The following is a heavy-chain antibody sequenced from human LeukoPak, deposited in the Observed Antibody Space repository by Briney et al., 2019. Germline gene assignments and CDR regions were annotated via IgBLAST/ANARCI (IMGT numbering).Heavy chain of an antibody. CDR3: ARGFPFYYDSSGYYSPYYFDY. D-gene: IGHD3-22*01. CDR2: INHSGST. J-gene: IGHJ4*02. Sequence: SDPLSFTCAAFAGFFSGFYSSWIGQPPAKGLEWIGEINHSGSTNDTPSHKRPVTISVDTSPDQFSLKLSSVTAADTAVYYCARGFPFYYDSSGYYSPYYFDYCCQGTLIIVSS. CDR1: AGFFSGFY. V-gene: IGHV4-34*01.